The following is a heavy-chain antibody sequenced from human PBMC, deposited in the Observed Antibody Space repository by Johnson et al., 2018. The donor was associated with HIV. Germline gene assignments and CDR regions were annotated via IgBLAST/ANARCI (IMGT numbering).Heavy chain of an antibody. CDR3: ARDGTTGPSGDAYDI. CDR2: IKQDGSEK. J-gene: IGHJ3*02. Sequence: VQLVEFGGGVVQPGRSLRLSCAASGFTFRSYWMSWVHQAPGKGLEWVANIKQDGSEKYYVDSVKGRFTISRDNSKNTLYLQTNSLRAEDTAVYYCARDGTTGPSGDAYDIWGQGTMVTVSS. V-gene: IGHV3-7*01. CDR1: GFTFRSYW. D-gene: IGHD4-17*01.